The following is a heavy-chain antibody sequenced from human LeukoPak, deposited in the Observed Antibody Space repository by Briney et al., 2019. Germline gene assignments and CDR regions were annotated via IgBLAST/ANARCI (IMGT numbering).Heavy chain of an antibody. CDR1: GYSFTSYW. D-gene: IGHD6-19*01. CDR2: IYPGDSHT. Sequence: GESLKISCKGSGYSFTSYWIGWVRQMPGKGLEWMGIIYPGDSHTRYSPSFQGQVTISADKSISTAYLQWSSLKASDTAMYYCARLETGYSSGWYWSDWGQGTLVTVSS. J-gene: IGHJ4*02. V-gene: IGHV5-51*01. CDR3: ARLETGYSSGWYWSD.